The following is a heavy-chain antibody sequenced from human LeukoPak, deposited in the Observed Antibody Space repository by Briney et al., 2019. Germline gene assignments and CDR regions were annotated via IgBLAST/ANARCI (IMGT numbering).Heavy chain of an antibody. V-gene: IGHV3-23*01. CDR1: GFTFSNYV. D-gene: IGHD3-22*01. J-gene: IGHJ4*02. CDR3: ARRGHDSSGYYTFDY. Sequence: GGSLRLSCAASGFTFSNYVMSWVRQAPGKGLEWVSAISGSGGSTYYADSVKGRFTISRDNSKNTLYLQMNSLRAEDTAVYYCARRGHDSSGYYTFDYWGQGTLVTVSS. CDR2: ISGSGGST.